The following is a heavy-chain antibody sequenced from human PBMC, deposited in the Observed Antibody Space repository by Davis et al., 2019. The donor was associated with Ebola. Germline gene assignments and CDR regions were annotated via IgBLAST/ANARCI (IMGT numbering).Heavy chain of an antibody. D-gene: IGHD3-16*01. J-gene: IGHJ4*02. CDR3: ARAVSPILPWDY. CDR1: GGSISSYY. V-gene: IGHV4-59*01. Sequence: MPSETLSLTCTVSGGSISSYYWSWIRQPPGKGLEWIGYIYYSGSTNYNPSLKSRVTISVDTSKNQFSLKLSSVTAADTAVYYCARAVSPILPWDYWGQGTLVTVSS. CDR2: IYYSGST.